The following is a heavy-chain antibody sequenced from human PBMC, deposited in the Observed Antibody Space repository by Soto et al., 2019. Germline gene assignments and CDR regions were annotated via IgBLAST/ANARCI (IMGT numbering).Heavy chain of an antibody. V-gene: IGHV5-51*01. D-gene: IGHD3-22*01. CDR1: GYSFTNYW. J-gene: IGHJ4*01. CDR2: IYPGDSDT. Sequence: LGESLKISCKGSGYSFTNYWIAWVRQMPGKGLECMGIIYPGDSDTRYSPSFQGQITMSADKSISTAYLQWSSLKASDTAMYYFAGKSGAGGYFDSWRGGTLVTV. CDR3: AGKSGAGGYFDS.